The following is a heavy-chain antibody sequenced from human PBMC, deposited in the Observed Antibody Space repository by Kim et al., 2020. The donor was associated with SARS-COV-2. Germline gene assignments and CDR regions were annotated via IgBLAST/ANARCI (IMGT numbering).Heavy chain of an antibody. Sequence: GGSLRLSCAASGLTFNKYWMHWVRQAPGKGLVWVSRIKGDGSSIMYADSVKGRFTISRDNAKNTVYLQMNSLRAEDTAVYYCAGDLDSYGYSHFDYWGQGTLVTVSS. V-gene: IGHV3-74*03. CDR1: GLTFNKYW. J-gene: IGHJ4*02. D-gene: IGHD5-18*01. CDR3: AGDLDSYGYSHFDY. CDR2: IKGDGSSI.